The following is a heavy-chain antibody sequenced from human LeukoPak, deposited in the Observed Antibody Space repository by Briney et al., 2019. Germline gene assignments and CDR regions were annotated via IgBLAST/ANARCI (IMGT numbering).Heavy chain of an antibody. J-gene: IGHJ4*02. Sequence: ASVKVSCKASGYTFTGYYMHWVRQAPGQGLEWMGWINPNSGGTNYAQKFQGRVTMTRDTSISTAYMELSRLRSDDTAVYYCARVDYYDSSGTGGFDYWGQGTLVTVSS. CDR1: GYTFTGYY. CDR3: ARVDYYDSSGTGGFDY. CDR2: INPNSGGT. V-gene: IGHV1-2*02. D-gene: IGHD3-22*01.